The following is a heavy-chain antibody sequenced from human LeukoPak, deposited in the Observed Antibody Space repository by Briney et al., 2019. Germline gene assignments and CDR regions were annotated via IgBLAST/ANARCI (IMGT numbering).Heavy chain of an antibody. CDR3: AREQHYYDSSGYYSDY. Sequence: ASVKVSCKASGYTFTSYGISWVRQAPGQGLEWMGWISAYSGNTNYAQKLQGRVTMTTDTSTSTAYMELRSLRSDDTAVYYCAREQHYYDSSGYYSDYWGQGTLVTVSS. CDR1: GYTFTSYG. V-gene: IGHV1-18*01. J-gene: IGHJ4*02. CDR2: ISAYSGNT. D-gene: IGHD3-22*01.